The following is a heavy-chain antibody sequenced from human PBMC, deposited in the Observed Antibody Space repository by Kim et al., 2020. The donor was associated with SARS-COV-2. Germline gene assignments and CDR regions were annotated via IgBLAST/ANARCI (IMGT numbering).Heavy chain of an antibody. V-gene: IGHV3-13*01. Sequence: GGSLRLSCAASGFSSSNYDMHWVRQTTGEGLEWVSSIGTLGDTFYPDSVKGRFTISRGDAENSSYLLMNSLRVGDTAIYYCARAWGSYRSGNYSGMDVWG. CDR2: IGTLGDT. CDR1: GFSSSNYD. D-gene: IGHD3-16*02. CDR3: ARAWGSYRSGNYSGMDV. J-gene: IGHJ6*01.